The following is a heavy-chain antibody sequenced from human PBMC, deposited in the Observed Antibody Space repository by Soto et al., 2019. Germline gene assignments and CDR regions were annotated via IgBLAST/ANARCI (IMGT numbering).Heavy chain of an antibody. J-gene: IGHJ3*02. CDR3: VKEAGGHDAFDI. CDR2: ISDSGSRT. V-gene: IGHV3-23*01. D-gene: IGHD2-15*01. CDR1: GFRFTSYV. Sequence: EVQLLESGGGLVQPGGSLRLSCAASGFRFTSYVMNWVRQAPGKGLEWVSGISDSGSRTNYADSVKGRFTISRDNSKNTGYLDMKSLRAEDTALYYCVKEAGGHDAFDIWGHGTMVTVSS.